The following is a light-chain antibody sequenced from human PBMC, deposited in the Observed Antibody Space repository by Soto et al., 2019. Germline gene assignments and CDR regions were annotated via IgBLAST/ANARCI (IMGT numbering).Light chain of an antibody. J-gene: IGLJ1*01. V-gene: IGLV2-14*03. CDR1: SSDIGAYDL. Sequence: QSALTQPASVSGSPGQSITISCSGTSSDIGAYDLVSWYQQHPGIAPKRIIYELSRRFSGLSYRFSGSNSGNTASLTMSRLQAENECDYYCSSFAPGRMYVFXSGTKITVL. CDR3: SSFAPGRMYV. CDR2: ELS.